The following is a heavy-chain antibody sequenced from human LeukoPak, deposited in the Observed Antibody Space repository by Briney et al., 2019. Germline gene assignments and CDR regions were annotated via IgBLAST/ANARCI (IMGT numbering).Heavy chain of an antibody. J-gene: IGHJ4*02. CDR2: ISGSGGST. V-gene: IGHV3-23*01. Sequence: GGSLRLSCAASGFTFSSYAMSWVRQAPGKGLEWVSAISGSGGSTYYADSVKGRFTISRDNSKNTLYLQMNSLRAEDTAVYYCAKDGPVVVIAPHYFDYWGQGTLVTVSS. CDR1: GFTFSSYA. CDR3: AKDGPVVVIAPHYFDY. D-gene: IGHD2-21*01.